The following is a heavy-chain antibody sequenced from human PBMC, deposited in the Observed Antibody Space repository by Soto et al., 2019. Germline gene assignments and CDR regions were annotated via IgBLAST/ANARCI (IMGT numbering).Heavy chain of an antibody. Sequence: SETLSLTCAVYGGSFSGYYWSWIRQPPGKGLEWIGEINHSGSTNYNPSLKSRVTISVDTSKNQFSLKLSSVTAADTAVYYCARVLLWFGELWRTNYYMDVWGKGTTVTVSS. V-gene: IGHV4-34*01. J-gene: IGHJ6*03. D-gene: IGHD3-10*01. CDR3: ARVLLWFGELWRTNYYMDV. CDR2: INHSGST. CDR1: GGSFSGYY.